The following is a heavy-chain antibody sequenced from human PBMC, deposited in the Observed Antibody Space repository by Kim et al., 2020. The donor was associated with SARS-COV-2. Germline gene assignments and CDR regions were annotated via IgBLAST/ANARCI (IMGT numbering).Heavy chain of an antibody. D-gene: IGHD2-15*01. CDR1: GFIVSSNY. J-gene: IGHJ4*02. CDR3: AKNLREYCSGGNCYALGY. Sequence: GGSLRLSYAASGFIVSSNYMSWVRQAPGKGLEWVSVMYSGGRTYNADSVKGRFTISRDTSKNTLYLQMNSLRAEDTAVYYCAKNLREYCSGGNCYALGYWGQGTQVTVSS. V-gene: IGHV3-53*01. CDR2: MYSGGRT.